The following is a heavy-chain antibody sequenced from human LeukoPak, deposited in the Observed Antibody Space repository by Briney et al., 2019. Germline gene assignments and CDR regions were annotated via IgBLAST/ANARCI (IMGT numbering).Heavy chain of an antibody. CDR3: ARQASDYFYYYMDV. J-gene: IGHJ6*03. CDR1: GGSISTSNYY. Sequence: PPETLSLTCTVSGGSISTSNYYWGWIRQPPGKGLEWIGTIYYSGTTYYNPSLESRVTISEDTSKNQFSLMLRSVTAADTAVYFCARQASDYFYYYMDVWGKGTTVTVSS. V-gene: IGHV4-39*01. CDR2: IYYSGTT.